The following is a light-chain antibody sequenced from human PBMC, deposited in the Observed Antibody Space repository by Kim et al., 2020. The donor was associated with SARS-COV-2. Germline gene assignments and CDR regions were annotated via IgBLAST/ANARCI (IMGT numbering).Light chain of an antibody. CDR3: QVWDSSNQRPV. J-gene: IGLJ2*01. CDR1: NLAAYS. CDR2: YDS. Sequence: SYELTQPPSVSVVPGKTATLTCGGRNLAAYSVHWYQQRPGQAPVLVMYYDSERPSGIPERFSGSNSGNTATLTVSRVEAGDEADYYCQVWDSSNQRPVFGGGTQLTVL. V-gene: IGLV3-21*04.